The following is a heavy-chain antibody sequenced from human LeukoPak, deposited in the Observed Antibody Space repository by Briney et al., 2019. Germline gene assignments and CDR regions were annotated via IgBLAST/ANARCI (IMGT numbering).Heavy chain of an antibody. CDR3: ARGYCSADSCYPATAAFDI. V-gene: IGHV3-21*01. Sequence: KAGGSLRLSCAASGFTFSSSIMNWVRQAPGKGLEWVSSISSSSSYMFYADSLKGRFTISRDNAKNPLFLQVNSLRAEDTAVYYCARGYCSADSCYPATAAFDIWGQGTMVTVSS. CDR1: GFTFSSSI. J-gene: IGHJ3*02. D-gene: IGHD2-15*01. CDR2: ISSSSSYM.